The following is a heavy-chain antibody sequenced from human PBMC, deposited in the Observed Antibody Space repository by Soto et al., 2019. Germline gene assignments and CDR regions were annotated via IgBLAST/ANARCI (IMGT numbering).Heavy chain of an antibody. J-gene: IGHJ5*02. V-gene: IGHV3-30-3*01. CDR3: AGCIAAAGTLNWFDP. D-gene: IGHD6-13*01. CDR1: GFTFSSYA. CDR2: ISYDGSNK. Sequence: GGSLRLSCAASGFTFSSYAMHWVRQAPGKGLEWVAVISYDGSNKYYADSVKGRFTISRDNSKNTLYLQMNSLRAEDTAVYYCAGCIAAAGTLNWFDPWGQGTLVTVSS.